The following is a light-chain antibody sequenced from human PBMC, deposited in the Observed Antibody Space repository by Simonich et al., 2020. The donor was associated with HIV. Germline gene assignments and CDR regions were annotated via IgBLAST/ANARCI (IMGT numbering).Light chain of an antibody. CDR1: QSLLYSSNNRHY. V-gene: IGKV4-1*01. Sequence: DIVLTQSPDSLPVSLGEWATINCKSSQSLLYSSNNRHYLAWYQQKPGQPPKLLIYWDSTRESGVPDRFSGSGSGTDFTLTISSLQAEDVAVYYCQQYYSTPLTFGGGTKVEIK. J-gene: IGKJ4*01. CDR3: QQYYSTPLT. CDR2: WDS.